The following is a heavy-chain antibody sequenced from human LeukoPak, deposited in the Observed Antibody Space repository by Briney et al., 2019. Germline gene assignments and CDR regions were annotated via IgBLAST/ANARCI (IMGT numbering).Heavy chain of an antibody. CDR2: IKSKTDGGTT. D-gene: IGHD3-3*01. CDR3: TSVLRFLEWLLQIDY. Sequence: GRSLRLSCAASGFTFSNAWMSWVRQAPGKGLEWVGRIKSKTDGGTTDYAAPVKGRFTISRDDPKNTRYLQMNSLKTEDTAVYYCTSVLRFLEWLLQIDYWGQGTLVTVSS. J-gene: IGHJ4*02. V-gene: IGHV3-15*01. CDR1: GFTFSNAW.